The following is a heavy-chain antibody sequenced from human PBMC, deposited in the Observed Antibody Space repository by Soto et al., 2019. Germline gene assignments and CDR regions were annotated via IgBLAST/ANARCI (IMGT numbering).Heavy chain of an antibody. Sequence: GESLKISCQGSGYSFTSYWIGWVRQMPGKGLEWMGIIYPSDSYTNYSPSFQGHVTISADKSISTAYLQWSSLKASDTAMYYCASKVRYCSGGSCYPQYYYYYGMDVWGQGTTVTVSS. V-gene: IGHV5-10-1*01. CDR1: GYSFTSYW. CDR2: IYPSDSYT. CDR3: ASKVRYCSGGSCYPQYYYYYGMDV. J-gene: IGHJ6*02. D-gene: IGHD2-15*01.